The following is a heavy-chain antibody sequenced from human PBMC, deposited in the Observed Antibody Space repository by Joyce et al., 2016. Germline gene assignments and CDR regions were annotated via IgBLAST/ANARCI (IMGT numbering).Heavy chain of an antibody. D-gene: IGHD6-25*01. J-gene: IGHJ4*02. CDR1: GGSINGYY. CDR2: IQYTGRT. CDR3: ARLPDITGWPFDS. Sequence: QVQLQESGPGLVKPSETLYLTCAVSGGSINGYYWTWIRQPPGKGLEWIGYIQYTGRTKYNPPLDTRLTLSLETSKSQVSLKLSSVTAADTAVYYCARLPDITGWPFDSWGQGTLVTVSS. V-gene: IGHV4-59*01.